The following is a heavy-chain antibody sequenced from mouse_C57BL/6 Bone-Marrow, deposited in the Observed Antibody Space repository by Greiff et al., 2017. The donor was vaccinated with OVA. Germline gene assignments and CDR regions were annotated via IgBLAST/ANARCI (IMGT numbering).Heavy chain of an antibody. Sequence: VQLQQSGTVLARPGASVKMSCKTSGYTFTSYWMHWVKQRPGQGLEWIGAIYPGNSDTSYNQKFKGKAKLTAVTSASTAYMELSSLTHEDSAVYYCTIYYDYSWFAYWGQGTLVTVSA. V-gene: IGHV1-5*01. CDR3: TIYYDYSWFAY. J-gene: IGHJ3*01. CDR2: IYPGNSDT. CDR1: GYTFTSYW. D-gene: IGHD2-4*01.